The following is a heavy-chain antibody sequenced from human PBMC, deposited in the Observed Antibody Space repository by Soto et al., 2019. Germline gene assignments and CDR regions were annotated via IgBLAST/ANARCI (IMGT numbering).Heavy chain of an antibody. CDR3: AREVPQLWLGELRWFDP. V-gene: IGHV1-69*06. Sequence: SVKVSCKASGGTSSSYAISWVRQAPGQGLEWMGGIIPIFGTANYAQKFQGRVTITADKSTSTAYMELSSLRSEDTAVYYCAREVPQLWLGELRWFDPWGQGTLVTVSS. J-gene: IGHJ5*02. CDR1: GGTSSSYA. CDR2: IIPIFGTA. D-gene: IGHD5-18*01.